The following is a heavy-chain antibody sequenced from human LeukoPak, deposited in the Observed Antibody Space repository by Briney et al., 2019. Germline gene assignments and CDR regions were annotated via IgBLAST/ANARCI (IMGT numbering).Heavy chain of an antibody. CDR3: ARGGLGGPKPWNNWFDP. V-gene: IGHV1-2*02. D-gene: IGHD1-14*01. CDR2: INPNSGGT. CDR1: GYTFTGYY. Sequence: GASVKVSCKASGYTFTGYYMHWVRQAPGQGLEWMGWINPNSGGTNYAQKFQGRVTMTRDTSISTAYMELSSLRSEDTAVYYCARGGLGGPKPWNNWFDPWGQGTLVTVSS. J-gene: IGHJ5*02.